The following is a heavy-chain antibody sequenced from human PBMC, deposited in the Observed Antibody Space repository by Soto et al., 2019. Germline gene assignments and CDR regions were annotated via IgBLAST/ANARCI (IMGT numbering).Heavy chain of an antibody. D-gene: IGHD2-21*01. CDR1: GGSLNNYA. Sequence: QVQLVQSGAEVKKPGSSVKVSCAASGGSLNNYAVSWVRRTPGQGFEWLGEIIPAFGTPNYAQKFQDRVTITADVLTNTVFMELSSLRSEDTAEYYCAREGLRRGVVDYWGQGSLVTVSS. CDR3: AREGLRRGVVDY. V-gene: IGHV1-69*01. J-gene: IGHJ4*02. CDR2: IIPAFGTP.